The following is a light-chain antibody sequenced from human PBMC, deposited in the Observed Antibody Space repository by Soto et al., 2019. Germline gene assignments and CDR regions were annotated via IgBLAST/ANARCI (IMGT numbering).Light chain of an antibody. CDR1: SSDIGGYKY. V-gene: IGLV2-8*01. CDR3: SSYVASNNLRV. CDR2: EVN. J-gene: IGLJ1*01. Sequence: QSALTQPPSASGSPGQSVTISCTGTSSDIGGYKYVSWYQQHPSKAPKLIIYEVNERPSGVPDRFSGSKSGNTASLTVSGLRAEDEADYYCSSYVASNNLRVFGTGTKLTVL.